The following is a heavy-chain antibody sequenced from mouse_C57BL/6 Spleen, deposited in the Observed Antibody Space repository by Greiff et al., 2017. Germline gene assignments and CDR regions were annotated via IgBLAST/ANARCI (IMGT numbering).Heavy chain of an antibody. CDR3: ASGYDYYWDVGV. J-gene: IGHJ1*03. V-gene: IGHV14-3*01. Sequence: EVQLQESVAELVRPGASVKLSCTASGFNIKNTYMHWVKQRPEQGLEWIGRIDPANGNTKYAPKFKGKATITADTSSNTAYLQLSSLTSEDTALYYCASGYDYYWDVGVWGTGATVTVSS. D-gene: IGHD2-13*01. CDR1: GFNIKNTY. CDR2: IDPANGNT.